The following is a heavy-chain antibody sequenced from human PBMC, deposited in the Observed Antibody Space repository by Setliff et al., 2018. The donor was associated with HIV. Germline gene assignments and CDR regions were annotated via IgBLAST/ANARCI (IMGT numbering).Heavy chain of an antibody. V-gene: IGHV3-21*06. J-gene: IGHJ4*02. CDR2: ISTSGNFI. CDR3: LRGGSFGDIPNC. D-gene: IGHD4-17*01. Sequence: GGSLRLSCAVSGFSFRTYSMNWVRQVPGKGLEWVSCISTSGNFIYYADSVKGRFTVSRDNAKNSLYLQMNSLRAGDTAVYYCLRGGSFGDIPNCWGQGTLVTVSS. CDR1: GFSFRTYS.